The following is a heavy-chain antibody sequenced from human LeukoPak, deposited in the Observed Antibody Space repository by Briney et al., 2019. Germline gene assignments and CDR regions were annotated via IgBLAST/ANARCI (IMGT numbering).Heavy chain of an antibody. CDR2: IYGGGNI. CDR3: AKDLYLRDFWSGYLDY. CDR1: GFTVSSNY. Sequence: GGSLRLSCAASGFTVSSNYMNWVCQAPGKGLEWVSVIYGGGNIYYADSVKGRFTIPRDNSKNTLYLQMNSLRAEDTAVFYCAKDLYLRDFWSGYLDYWGQGIPVTVSS. D-gene: IGHD3-3*01. J-gene: IGHJ4*02. V-gene: IGHV3-53*01.